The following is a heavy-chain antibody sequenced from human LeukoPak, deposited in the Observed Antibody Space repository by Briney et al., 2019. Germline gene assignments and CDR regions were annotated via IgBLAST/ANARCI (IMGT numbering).Heavy chain of an antibody. D-gene: IGHD3-22*01. CDR2: INHSGST. CDR3: ARGDYYDSSGYDY. J-gene: IGHJ4*02. V-gene: IGHV4-34*01. CDR1: GGSFSGYY. Sequence: SETLSLTCAVYGGSFSGYYWGWIRQPPGKGLEWIGEINHSGSTNYNPSLKSRVTISVDTSKNQFSLKLSSVTAADTAVYYCARGDYYDSSGYDYWGQGTLVTVSS.